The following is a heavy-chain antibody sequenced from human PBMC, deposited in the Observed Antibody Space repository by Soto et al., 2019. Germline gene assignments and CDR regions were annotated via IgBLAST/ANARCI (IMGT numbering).Heavy chain of an antibody. Sequence: EVQLVESGGGVVQPGGSLKLSCAASGLTFSASAMHWVRQAPGKGLEWVGRIRNKVDSYQKVYAAPVNGRFTISRDDSKNMAYLQINSLTPEDTAVYYCCSHDASWGSGDYWGQGTRVTVSS. V-gene: IGHV3-73*02. D-gene: IGHD3-16*01. J-gene: IGHJ4*02. CDR3: CSHDASWGSGDY. CDR1: GLTFSASA. CDR2: IRNKVDSYQK.